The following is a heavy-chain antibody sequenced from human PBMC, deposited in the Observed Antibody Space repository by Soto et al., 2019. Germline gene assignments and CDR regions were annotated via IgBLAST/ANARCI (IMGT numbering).Heavy chain of an antibody. V-gene: IGHV4-59*01. CDR3: ARLRGHGAFDI. CDR2: IYYSGST. Sequence: SETLSLTCTVSGGSISSYYWSWIRQPPGKGLEWIGYIYYSGSTNYNPSLKSRVTISVDTSKNQFSLKLSSVTAADTAVYYCARLRGHGAFDIWGQGTMVTV. J-gene: IGHJ3*02. CDR1: GGSISSYY.